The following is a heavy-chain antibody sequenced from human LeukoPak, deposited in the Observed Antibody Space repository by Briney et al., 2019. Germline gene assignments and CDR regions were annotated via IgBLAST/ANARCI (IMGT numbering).Heavy chain of an antibody. J-gene: IGHJ4*02. V-gene: IGHV3-30*02. Sequence: GGSLRLSCAASGFTFSTYGMHWVRQAPGKGLEWVAFIRYDGGNKRYADSVKGRFTISRDNSNNTLYVQMNSLRAEDTAVYYCARDTSGRYYHYWGQGTLVTVSS. D-gene: IGHD6-19*01. CDR1: GFTFSTYG. CDR3: ARDTSGRYYHY. CDR2: IRYDGGNK.